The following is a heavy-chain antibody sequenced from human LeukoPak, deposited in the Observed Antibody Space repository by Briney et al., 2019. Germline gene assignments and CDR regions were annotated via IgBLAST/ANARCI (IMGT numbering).Heavy chain of an antibody. V-gene: IGHV4-59*08. CDR2: IYNSGST. CDR1: GGSMSSYY. CDR3: AVNSTKHAFDI. Sequence: PSETLSLTCIVSGGSMSSYYWSWIRQPPGKGLEWIGSIYNSGSTNYNPSLKRRVTMSEDTAKNHFSLKLSSVTAADTAVYYCAVNSTKHAFDIWGQGTMVTVSS. J-gene: IGHJ3*02. D-gene: IGHD5/OR15-5a*01.